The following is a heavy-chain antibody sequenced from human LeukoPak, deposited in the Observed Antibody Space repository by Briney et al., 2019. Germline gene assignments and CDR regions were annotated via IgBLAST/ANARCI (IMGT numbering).Heavy chain of an antibody. Sequence: SETLSLTCTVSGGSISSYYWSWIRQPPGKGLEWIGYIYYSGSTNYNPSLKSRVTISVDTSKNQFSLKLSSVTAADTAVYYCARHLQMTTVVFWFDHWGQGTLVTVSS. CDR1: GGSISSYY. J-gene: IGHJ5*02. CDR3: ARHLQMTTVVFWFDH. V-gene: IGHV4-59*01. D-gene: IGHD4-17*01. CDR2: IYYSGST.